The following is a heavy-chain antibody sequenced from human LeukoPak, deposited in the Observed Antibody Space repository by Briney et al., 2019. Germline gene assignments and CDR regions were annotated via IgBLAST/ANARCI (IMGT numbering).Heavy chain of an antibody. V-gene: IGHV3-30-3*01. Sequence: GGSLRLSCAASGFTFSSYAMRWVRQAPGKGLEWVAVISYDGSNKYYADSVKGRFTISRDNSKNTLYLQMNSLRAEDTAVYYCARGGTAMIVVVRFDYWGQGTLVTVSS. J-gene: IGHJ4*02. CDR3: ARGGTAMIVVVRFDY. CDR2: ISYDGSNK. CDR1: GFTFSSYA. D-gene: IGHD3-22*01.